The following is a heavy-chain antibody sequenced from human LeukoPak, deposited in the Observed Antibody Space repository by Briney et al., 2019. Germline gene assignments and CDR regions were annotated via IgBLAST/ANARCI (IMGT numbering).Heavy chain of an antibody. CDR3: ARVEIAAAGNYYWYFDL. CDR1: GGSISSSSYY. J-gene: IGHJ2*01. Sequence: PSETLSLTCTVSGGSISSSSYYWGWIRQPPGKGLEWIGSIYYSGSTYYNPSLKSRVTISVDTSKNQFSLKLSSVTAADTAVYYCARVEIAAAGNYYWYFDLWGRGTLVTVSS. V-gene: IGHV4-39*07. CDR2: IYYSGST. D-gene: IGHD6-13*01.